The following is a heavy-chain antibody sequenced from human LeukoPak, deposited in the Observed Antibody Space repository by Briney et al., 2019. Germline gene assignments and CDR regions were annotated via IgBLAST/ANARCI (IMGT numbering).Heavy chain of an antibody. V-gene: IGHV2-5*02. Sequence: TLSLTCTVSGGSISSSSYYWGWIRQPPGKALEWLALIYWDDDKRYSPSLKSRLTITKDTSKNQVVLTMTNMDPVDTATYYCAHKERDGYLFDYWGQGTLVTVSS. CDR1: GGSISSSSYY. CDR2: IYWDDDK. D-gene: IGHD5-24*01. J-gene: IGHJ4*02. CDR3: AHKERDGYLFDY.